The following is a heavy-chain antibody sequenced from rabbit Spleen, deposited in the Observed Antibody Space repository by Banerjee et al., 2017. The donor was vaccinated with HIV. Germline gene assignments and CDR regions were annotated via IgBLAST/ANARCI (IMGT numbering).Heavy chain of an antibody. CDR3: ARDLIGVIGWNFNL. V-gene: IGHV1S40*01. Sequence: QSLEESGGDLVKPGASLTLTCTASGFSFSTSDYMCWVRQAPGKGLEWISCIAGSSSDFTYSATWAKGRFTCSKTSSTTVTLQMTSLTAADTATYFCARDLIGVIGWNFNLWGQGTLVTVS. CDR2: IAGSSSDFT. D-gene: IGHD1-1*01. CDR1: GFSFSTSDY. J-gene: IGHJ4*01.